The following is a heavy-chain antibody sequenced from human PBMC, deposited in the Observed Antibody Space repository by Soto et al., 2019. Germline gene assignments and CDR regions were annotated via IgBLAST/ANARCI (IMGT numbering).Heavy chain of an antibody. CDR1: GFSLTTAGVG. CDR2: IYWDDDK. D-gene: IGHD3-9*01. Sequence: QITLKESGPTLVKPTQTLTLTCTFSGFSLTTAGVGVGWIRQTPGKALEWLALIYWDDDKRYRPSLESRLTITKDTSKNQVVLTMTNMDPVETATYYCAHSLGLVQLDFIPYVDYWGQGALVTVSS. J-gene: IGHJ4*02. V-gene: IGHV2-5*02. CDR3: AHSLGLVQLDFIPYVDY.